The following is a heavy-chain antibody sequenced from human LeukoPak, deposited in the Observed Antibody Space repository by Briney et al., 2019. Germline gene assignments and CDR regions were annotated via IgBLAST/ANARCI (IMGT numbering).Heavy chain of an antibody. V-gene: IGHV5-51*01. J-gene: IGHJ4*02. CDR3: ARNPFPASYGDGDY. CDR1: GYTFTSYC. Sequence: GESLKISCKGSGYTFTSYCIGWVRQMPGQGLEWMGIIYPGDSDTRYSPSFQGQVTISADKSISTAYLQWSSLKASDTAMYYCARNPFPASYGDGDYWGQGTLVTVSS. CDR2: IYPGDSDT. D-gene: IGHD4-17*01.